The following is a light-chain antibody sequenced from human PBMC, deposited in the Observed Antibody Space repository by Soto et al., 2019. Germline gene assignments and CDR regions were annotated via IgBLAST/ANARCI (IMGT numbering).Light chain of an antibody. CDR2: VAS. CDR3: HHQDT. V-gene: IGKV3-20*01. Sequence: TLSVVTVSLSKRERATLSCRASQSVSSDYLAWYQQKPGQAPRLLIYVASTRTTNLPDRFSGSWSATDFTLINTKHETEDFTAYSCHHQDTFGEGTKVDIK. CDR1: QSVSSDY. J-gene: IGKJ4*02.